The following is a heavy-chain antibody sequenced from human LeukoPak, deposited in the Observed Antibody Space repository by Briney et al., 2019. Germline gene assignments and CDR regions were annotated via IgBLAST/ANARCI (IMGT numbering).Heavy chain of an antibody. CDR1: GYTFTGYY. CDR3: ATGVAGREYYYYYYMDV. V-gene: IGHV1-2*02. Sequence: GASVKVSCKASGYTFTGYYMHWVRQAPGQGLEWMGWINPNSGGTNYAQKFQGRVTMTRDTSINTAYMELTRLRSDDTAVYYCATGVAGREYYYYYYMDVWGKGTTVTVSS. D-gene: IGHD6-19*01. J-gene: IGHJ6*03. CDR2: INPNSGGT.